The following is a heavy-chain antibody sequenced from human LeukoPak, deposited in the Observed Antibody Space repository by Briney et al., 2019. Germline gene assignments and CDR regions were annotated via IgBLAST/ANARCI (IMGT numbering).Heavy chain of an antibody. Sequence: GWSLRLSCAASVFIFRSYEMNWLLQPAGKGRAWVACISSSGSTIYYADAAKGPFTLFRDNVQNALSLQVNSLRAADTAVYYWPRTGGSYHYYFEYWGQGTLVTVSS. J-gene: IGHJ4*02. D-gene: IGHD1-26*01. V-gene: IGHV3-48*03. CDR1: VFIFRSYE. CDR2: ISSSGSTI. CDR3: PRTGGSYHYYFEY.